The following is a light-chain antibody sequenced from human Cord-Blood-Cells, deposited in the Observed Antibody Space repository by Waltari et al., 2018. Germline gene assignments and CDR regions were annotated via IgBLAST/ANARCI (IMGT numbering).Light chain of an antibody. V-gene: IGKV3-15*01. CDR3: QQYNNWPI. J-gene: IGKJ2*01. CDR2: GAS. CDR1: QSVSSN. Sequence: EIVMTQSPATLSVSPGERATLSCRASQSVSSNLAWYQQKPGQAPRLLIYGASTRATGSPARFSGSGSGTEFTLTISSLQSEDFAVYYCQQYNNWPIFGQGTKLEIK.